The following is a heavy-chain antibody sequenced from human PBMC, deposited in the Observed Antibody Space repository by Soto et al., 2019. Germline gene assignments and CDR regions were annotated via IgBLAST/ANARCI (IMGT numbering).Heavy chain of an antibody. CDR2: ISYYGSNK. Sequence: QLQLVESGGGVVQPGRSLRLSCAASGLTFSNYIMHWVRQAPGKGLEWVAFISYYGSNKDYADSVKGRFTISRDNSKNTLYLQLSSLRPEDTAVYYCAGGDTYYAMGVWGQGTTVTVSS. V-gene: IGHV3-30-3*01. CDR3: AGGDTYYAMGV. CDR1: GLTFSNYI. J-gene: IGHJ6*02. D-gene: IGHD5-18*01.